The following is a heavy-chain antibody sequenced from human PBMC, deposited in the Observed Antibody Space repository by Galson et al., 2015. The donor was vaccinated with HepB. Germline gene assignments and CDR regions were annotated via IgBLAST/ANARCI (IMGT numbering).Heavy chain of an antibody. CDR2: IYYSGST. CDR3: ARAVLRPHNWFDP. V-gene: IGHV4-59*01. D-gene: IGHD2-15*01. Sequence: LSLTCTVSGGSISSYYWSWIRQPPGKGLEWIGYIYYSGSTNYNPSLKSRVTISVDTSKNQFSLKLSFVTAADTAVYYCARAVLRPHNWFDPWGQGTLVTVSS. CDR1: GGSISSYY. J-gene: IGHJ5*02.